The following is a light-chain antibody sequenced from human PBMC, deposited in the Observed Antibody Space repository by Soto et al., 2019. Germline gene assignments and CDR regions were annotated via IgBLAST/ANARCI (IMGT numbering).Light chain of an antibody. J-gene: IGKJ2*01. CDR1: QSISRY. CDR2: ATS. CDR3: QQSYSTPYT. V-gene: IGKV1-39*01. Sequence: DIQMTHSPSSLSASVGDRVTITCRASQSISRYLNWYQKKPGKAPKLLIYATSNLQSGVPSRFSGGGSGTDFTLTISRLQPEDFATYYCQQSYSTPYTFGQGTKVDIK.